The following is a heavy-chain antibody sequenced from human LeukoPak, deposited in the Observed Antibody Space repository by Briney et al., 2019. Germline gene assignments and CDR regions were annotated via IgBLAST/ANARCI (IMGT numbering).Heavy chain of an antibody. J-gene: IGHJ5*02. CDR2: IFYSGST. Sequence: PSETLSLTCTVSGGSISSYYWSWIRQPPGKGLEWIGYIFYSGSTNYNPSLKSRVTISVDTSKNQFSLKLSSVTAADTAVYYCARRDYGDFRFDPWGQGTLVTVSS. V-gene: IGHV4-59*08. CDR1: GGSISSYY. CDR3: ARRDYGDFRFDP. D-gene: IGHD4-17*01.